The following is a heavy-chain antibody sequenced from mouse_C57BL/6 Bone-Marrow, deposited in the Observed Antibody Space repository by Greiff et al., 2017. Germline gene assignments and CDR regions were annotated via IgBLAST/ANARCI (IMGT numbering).Heavy chain of an antibody. Sequence: EVNLVESGGGLVKPGGSLKLSCAASGFTFSDYGMHWVRQAPEKGLEWVAYISSGSSTIYYAATVKGRFPISRDNAKNTLFLQMTSLRAEDTAMYYCARGLYAMDYWGQGTSVTVSS. CDR2: ISSGSSTI. V-gene: IGHV5-17*01. D-gene: IGHD3-1*01. CDR1: GFTFSDYG. CDR3: ARGLYAMDY. J-gene: IGHJ4*01.